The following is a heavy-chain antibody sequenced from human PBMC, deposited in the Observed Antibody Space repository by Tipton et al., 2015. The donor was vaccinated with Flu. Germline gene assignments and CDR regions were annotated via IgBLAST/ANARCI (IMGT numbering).Heavy chain of an antibody. CDR1: GGSIGSSSW. CDR3: ARGGSSGWYRQLDS. Sequence: GLVKPSGTLSLTCVVFGGSIGSSSWWNWVRQPPGKGLEWIGEVFYSGSTNYNPSLKSRVTMSVDKSKNHFSLNLRSVTAADTAVYFCARGGSSGWYRQLDSWGQGTLVTVSS. V-gene: IGHV4-4*02. D-gene: IGHD6-19*01. CDR2: VFYSGST. J-gene: IGHJ4*02.